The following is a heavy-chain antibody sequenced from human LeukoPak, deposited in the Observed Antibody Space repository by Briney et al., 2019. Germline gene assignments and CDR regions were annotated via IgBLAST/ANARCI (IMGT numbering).Heavy chain of an antibody. CDR3: ARQLGYCSSTSCYADKVDY. V-gene: IGHV4-39*01. CDR2: IYYSGST. J-gene: IGHJ4*02. D-gene: IGHD2-2*01. Sequence: SETLSLTCTVSGGSISSSSYYWGWIRQPPGKGLEWIGSIYYSGSTYYNPSLKSRVTMSVDTSKNQFSLKLSSVTAADTAVYYCARQLGYCSSTSCYADKVDYWGQGTLVTVSS. CDR1: GGSISSSSYY.